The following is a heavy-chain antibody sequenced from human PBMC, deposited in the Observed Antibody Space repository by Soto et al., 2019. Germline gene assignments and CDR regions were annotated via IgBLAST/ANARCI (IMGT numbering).Heavy chain of an antibody. V-gene: IGHV1-18*01. CDR2: NSAYNDNT. D-gene: IGHD6-19*01. CDR3: ARVESVAGLYNYHGLDV. J-gene: IGHJ6*02. CDR1: GYTFTKFG. Sequence: ASVKVSCKSSGYTFTKFGISWVRQAPGQGLEWMGWNSAYNDNTNYAQKLQGRVTMTSDTSTSTAYMELRSLRSEDTAIYYCARVESVAGLYNYHGLDVWGQGTAVTVSS.